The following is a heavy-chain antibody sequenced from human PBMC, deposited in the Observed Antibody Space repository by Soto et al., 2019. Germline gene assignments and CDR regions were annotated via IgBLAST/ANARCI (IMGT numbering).Heavy chain of an antibody. J-gene: IGHJ5*02. D-gene: IGHD3-3*01. CDR1: GYTFTGYY. CDR3: ARESANYDFWSGYYSNWFDP. CDR2: INPNSGGT. V-gene: IGHV1-2*02. Sequence: ASVKVSCKASGYTFTGYYMHWVRQAPGQGLEWMGWINPNSGGTNYAQKFQGRVTMTRDTSISTAYMELSRLRSDDTAVYYCARESANYDFWSGYYSNWFDPWGQGTLVTVSS.